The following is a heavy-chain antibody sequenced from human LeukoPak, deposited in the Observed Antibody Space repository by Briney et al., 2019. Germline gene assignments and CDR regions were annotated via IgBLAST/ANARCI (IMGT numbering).Heavy chain of an antibody. J-gene: IGHJ4*02. CDR2: INPSGGST. CDR3: ASNYYGDYDY. D-gene: IGHD4-17*01. CDR1: GYTFTSYY. V-gene: IGHV1-46*01. Sequence: GASVKVSCKASGYTFTSYYMHWVRQAPGQGLEWMGIINPSGGSTSYAQKFQGRVTMTRDTSTSTAYMELSSLRSEDTAVYYCASNYYGDYDYWGQGTLVTVSS.